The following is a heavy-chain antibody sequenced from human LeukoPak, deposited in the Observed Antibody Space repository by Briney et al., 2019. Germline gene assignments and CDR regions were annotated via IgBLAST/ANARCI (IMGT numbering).Heavy chain of an antibody. J-gene: IGHJ4*02. Sequence: GGTLRLSCVASGFPFSSYWMTWVRQAPGKGLEWVANIKQDGSKKSYVDSVKGRFTISRDNAKNSLYLQMNSLRAEDTAIYYCTRVGYIDEGIDYWGQGTLVTVSS. V-gene: IGHV3-7*04. CDR2: IKQDGSKK. D-gene: IGHD5-24*01. CDR1: GFPFSSYW. CDR3: TRVGYIDEGIDY.